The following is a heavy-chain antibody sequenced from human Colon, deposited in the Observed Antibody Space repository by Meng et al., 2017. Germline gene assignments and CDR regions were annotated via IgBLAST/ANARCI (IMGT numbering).Heavy chain of an antibody. CDR3: AKVYYYLSGRYYYDH. V-gene: IGHV1-3*01. Sequence: ASVKVSCKASGYNFNSYATHWVRQAPGQRLGWMGWINPGNGDTKYSQKFQGRVTITRDTSATTAYLELSSLRYEDTAVYYCAKVYYYLSGRYYYDHWGQGTLVTVSS. CDR2: INPGNGDT. D-gene: IGHD3-10*01. CDR1: GYNFNSYA. J-gene: IGHJ5*02.